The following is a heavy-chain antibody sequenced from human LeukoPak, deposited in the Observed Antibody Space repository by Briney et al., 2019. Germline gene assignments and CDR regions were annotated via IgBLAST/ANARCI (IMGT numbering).Heavy chain of an antibody. Sequence: PSETLSLTCAVSGGSISSGGYSWSWIRQPPGKGLEWLGYIYYSGSTYYNPSLKSRVTISVDTSKSQFSLKLSSVTAADTAVYYCARVPTVTFFDYWGQGTLVTVSS. D-gene: IGHD4-17*01. J-gene: IGHJ4*02. CDR3: ARVPTVTFFDY. V-gene: IGHV4-30-4*07. CDR1: GGSISSGGYS. CDR2: IYYSGST.